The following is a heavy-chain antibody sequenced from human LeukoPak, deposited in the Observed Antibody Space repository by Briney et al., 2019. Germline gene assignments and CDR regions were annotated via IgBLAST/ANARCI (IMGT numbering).Heavy chain of an antibody. V-gene: IGHV1-69*06. CDR3: ARGGYDSSGYYYDEFDY. CDR2: IIPIFGTA. CDR1: GGTFSSYA. J-gene: IGHJ4*02. Sequence: SVKVSCKASGGTFSSYATSWVRQAPGQGLEWMGGIIPIFGTANYAQKFQGRVTITADKSTSTAYMELSSLRSEDTAVYYCARGGYDSSGYYYDEFDYWGQGTLVTVSS. D-gene: IGHD3-22*01.